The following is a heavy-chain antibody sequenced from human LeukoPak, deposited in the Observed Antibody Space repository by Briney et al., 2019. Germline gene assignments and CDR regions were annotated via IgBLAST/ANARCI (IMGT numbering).Heavy chain of an antibody. CDR1: GYDFTSYG. V-gene: IGHV1-18*01. CDR3: ARERRPGHSPDFSDFDY. D-gene: IGHD1-14*01. J-gene: IGHJ4*02. Sequence: ASVKVSCKASGYDFTSYGINWVRQAPGQGLEWMGWISTYNSQTKYTQSLQGRVAMTTDTATSTVYLDLGSLRPDDTAVYYCARERRPGHSPDFSDFDYWGQGTLVTVSS. CDR2: ISTYNSQT.